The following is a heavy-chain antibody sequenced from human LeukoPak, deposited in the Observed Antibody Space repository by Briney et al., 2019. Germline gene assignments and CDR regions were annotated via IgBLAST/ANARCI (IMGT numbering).Heavy chain of an antibody. CDR3: ARDPRTSGYFFDY. CDR2: MSYDGTNQ. D-gene: IGHD3-22*01. V-gene: IGHV3-30*04. J-gene: IGHJ4*02. Sequence: PGRSLRLSCAASGFTFNAYVMHWVRQAPGKGLEWVAVMSYDGTNQNYADSVKGRFTTSRDNSKNTLYLQMNSLRAEDTAVYYCARDPRTSGYFFDYWGQGTLVTVSS. CDR1: GFTFNAYV.